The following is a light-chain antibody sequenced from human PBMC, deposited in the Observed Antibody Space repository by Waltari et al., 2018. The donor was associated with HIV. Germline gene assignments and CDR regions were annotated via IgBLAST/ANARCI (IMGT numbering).Light chain of an antibody. J-gene: IGKJ5*01. CDR2: AAS. Sequence: DIQMTQSPSSLSASVGDRVTITCRASEGIGNWLAWYQVKPGKAPQSLISAASTVQSGVPARFSGSGSGTAFTLTISNLQPEDFATYYCQHYNNYPITFGQGTRLEIK. V-gene: IGKV1D-16*01. CDR1: EGIGNW. CDR3: QHYNNYPIT.